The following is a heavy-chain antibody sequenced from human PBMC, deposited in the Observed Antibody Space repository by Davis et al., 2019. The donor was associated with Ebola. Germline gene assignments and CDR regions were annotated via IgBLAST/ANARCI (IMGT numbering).Heavy chain of an antibody. V-gene: IGHV4-59*12. Sequence: SETLSLTCTVSGGSMSSYYWSWIRQPPGKGLEWIGNIYYGGTTNYNPSLKSRVTISGDTSKNQFSLKLSSVTAADTAVYYCARAGAVIRYFDWLLSPFDYWGQGTLVTVSS. CDR2: IYYGGTT. D-gene: IGHD3-9*01. CDR1: GGSMSSYY. J-gene: IGHJ4*02. CDR3: ARAGAVIRYFDWLLSPFDY.